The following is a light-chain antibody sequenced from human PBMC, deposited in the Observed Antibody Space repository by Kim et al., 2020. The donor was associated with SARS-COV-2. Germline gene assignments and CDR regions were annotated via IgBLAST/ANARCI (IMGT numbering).Light chain of an antibody. J-gene: IGKJ1*01. CDR1: HSVLYTSDNKNY. Sequence: ATINCKSSHSVLYTSDNKNYLAWYQHKPGQPPKLLIHWASTRESGVPDRFSGSGSGTDFTLTINSLRAEDVAVYYCQQYYTTPRTFGQGTKVDIK. CDR3: QQYYTTPRT. V-gene: IGKV4-1*01. CDR2: WAS.